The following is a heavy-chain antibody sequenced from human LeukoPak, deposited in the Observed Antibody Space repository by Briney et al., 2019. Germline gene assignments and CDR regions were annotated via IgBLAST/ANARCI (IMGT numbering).Heavy chain of an antibody. CDR1: VYTFTNYH. V-gene: IGHV1-8*03. D-gene: IGHD2-21*02. J-gene: IGHJ4*02. CDR3: ARTTSMTASGYDY. Sequence: GSSVTVSFKSSVYTFTNYHINWVRQASGQGREWMTWINPDTGDKGYARKFQDRVTITTDTSISPAYMELSSLSSEDTAVYFCARTTSMTASGYDYWGQGTLVTVSS. CDR2: INPDTGDK.